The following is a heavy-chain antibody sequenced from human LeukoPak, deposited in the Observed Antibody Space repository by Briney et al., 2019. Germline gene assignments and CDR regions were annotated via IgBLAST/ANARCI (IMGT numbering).Heavy chain of an antibody. J-gene: IGHJ5*02. CDR1: GGSISSYY. Sequence: SETLSLTCTVSGGSISSYYWSWIRQPPGKGLEWIGYIYYSGSTNYNPSLKSRVTISVDTSKNQFSLKLSSVTAADTAVYYCARGYYGSGSYYNSDWFDPWGQGTLVTVSS. CDR3: ARGYYGSGSYYNSDWFDP. D-gene: IGHD3-10*01. V-gene: IGHV4-59*01. CDR2: IYYSGST.